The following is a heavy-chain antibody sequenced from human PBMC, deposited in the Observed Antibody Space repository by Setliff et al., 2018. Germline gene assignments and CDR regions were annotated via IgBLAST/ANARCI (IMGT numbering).Heavy chain of an antibody. Sequence: PGGSLRLSCVVSGLSFSNYGMTWVRQAPGKGLEWISYISTSSGTRYYADSVKGRFTISRDNANQSLYLQMNSLRAEDTAVYYCARDRISRYYDSGAHAFDIWGQGTMVTVSS. D-gene: IGHD3-22*01. CDR3: ARDRISRYYDSGAHAFDI. CDR2: ISTSSGTR. J-gene: IGHJ3*02. CDR1: GLSFSNYG. V-gene: IGHV3-48*01.